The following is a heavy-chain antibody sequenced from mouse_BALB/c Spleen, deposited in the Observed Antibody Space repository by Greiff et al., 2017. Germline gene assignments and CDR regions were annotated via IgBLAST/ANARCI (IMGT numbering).Heavy chain of an antibody. V-gene: IGHV5-12-1*01. Sequence: EVHLVESGGGLVKPGGSLKLSCAASGFAFSSYDMSWVRQTPEKRLEWVAYISSGGGSTYYPDTVKGRFTISRDNAKNTLYLQMSSLKSEDTAMYYCARQGGYDYDGGYWGRGTTLTVSS. J-gene: IGHJ2*01. CDR2: ISSGGGST. D-gene: IGHD2-4*01. CDR1: GFAFSSYD. CDR3: ARQGGYDYDGGY.